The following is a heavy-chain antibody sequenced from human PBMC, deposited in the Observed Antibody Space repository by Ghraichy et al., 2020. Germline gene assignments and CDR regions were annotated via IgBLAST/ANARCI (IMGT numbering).Heavy chain of an antibody. V-gene: IGHV1-69*13. J-gene: IGHJ6*02. CDR2: IIPIFATA. CDR3: ARVFDWLDYYDYYGMDV. D-gene: IGHD3-9*01. CDR1: GGTFSSYA. Sequence: SVKVSCKASGGTFSSYAISWVRQAPGQGLEWMGGIIPIFATANYAQKFQGRVTITADESTSTAYMELSSLRSEDTAVYYCARVFDWLDYYDYYGMDVWGQGTTVTVSS.